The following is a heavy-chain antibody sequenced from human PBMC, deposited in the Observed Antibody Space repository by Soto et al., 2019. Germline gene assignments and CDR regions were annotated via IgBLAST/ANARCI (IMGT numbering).Heavy chain of an antibody. CDR1: GNSFTTYY. D-gene: IGHD3-22*01. CDR3: ARVRTYYYDSSGPDRFDY. Sequence: ASVKVSCKASGNSFTTYYMHWVRQAPGQGLEWMGIINPSGGRTTYAQKFQGRVTMTRDTSTSTFHMELSSLTSEDTAVYYCARVRTYYYDSSGPDRFDYWGQGTLVTVSS. CDR2: INPSGGRT. V-gene: IGHV1-46*01. J-gene: IGHJ4*02.